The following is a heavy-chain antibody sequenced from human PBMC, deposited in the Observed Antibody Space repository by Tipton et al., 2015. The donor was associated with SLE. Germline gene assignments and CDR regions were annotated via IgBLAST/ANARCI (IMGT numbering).Heavy chain of an antibody. Sequence: SLRLSCPASGFTFGDYAMSWVRQAPGKGLEWVGFIRSKAYGGTTEYAASVKGRFTISRDDSKSIAYLQMNSLKTEDTAVYYCTRGESYSSGWGARLWGRGTLVTVSS. D-gene: IGHD6-19*01. CDR2: IRSKAYGGTT. J-gene: IGHJ2*01. V-gene: IGHV3-49*04. CDR3: TRGESYSSGWGARL. CDR1: GFTFGDYA.